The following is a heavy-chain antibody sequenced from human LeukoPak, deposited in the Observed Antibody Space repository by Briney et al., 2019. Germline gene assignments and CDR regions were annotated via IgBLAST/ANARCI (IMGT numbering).Heavy chain of an antibody. J-gene: IGHJ4*02. Sequence: PGGSLRLSCAASGFTFSSYAMSWVRQAPGKGLEWVSAISGSGGSTCYADSVKGRFTISRDNSKNTLYLQMNSLRAEDTAVYYCAKDLGGGLRWDMFDYWGQGTLVTVSS. D-gene: IGHD4-23*01. CDR1: GFTFSSYA. CDR3: AKDLGGGLRWDMFDY. V-gene: IGHV3-23*01. CDR2: ISGSGGST.